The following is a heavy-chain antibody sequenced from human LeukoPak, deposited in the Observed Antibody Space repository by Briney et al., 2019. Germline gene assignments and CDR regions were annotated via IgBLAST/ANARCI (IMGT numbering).Heavy chain of an antibody. CDR2: MNEDGSGT. CDR1: GFSIGSSW. CDR3: ARDVAGGAIDY. V-gene: IGHV3-7*01. J-gene: IGHJ4*02. D-gene: IGHD3-16*01. Sequence: GGSLRLSCAVSGFSIGSSWMSWVRQTPGKGLEWVADMNEDGSGTYYVDSVKGRFTVSRDNAQNSVYLQMNSLRVEDTGVYYCARDVAGGAIDYWGQGTLVTVSS.